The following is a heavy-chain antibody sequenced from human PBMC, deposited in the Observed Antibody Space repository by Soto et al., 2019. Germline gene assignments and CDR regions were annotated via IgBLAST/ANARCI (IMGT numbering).Heavy chain of an antibody. CDR3: ARAYGGDVFDY. CDR2: INHSGST. CDR1: GRSFSGYY. D-gene: IGHD2-21*01. Sequence: QVQLQQWGAGLLKPSETLSLTCAVYGRSFSGYYWSWIRQPPGKGLEWIGEINHSGSTNYNPSLKSRVTISVDTSTTHFSLTLSSLTAADTAVYYCARAYGGDVFDYWGQGTLVTVSS. V-gene: IGHV4-34*01. J-gene: IGHJ4*02.